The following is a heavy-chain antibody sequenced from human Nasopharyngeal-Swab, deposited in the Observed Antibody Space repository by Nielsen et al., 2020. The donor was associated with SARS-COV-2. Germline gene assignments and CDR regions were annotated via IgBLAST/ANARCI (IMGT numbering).Heavy chain of an antibody. CDR2: IYHGDSDT. V-gene: IGHV5-51*01. D-gene: IGHD3-22*01. J-gene: IGHJ3*02. Sequence: GESLKISCQGSGYRFISYWIGWLRQMPGKGLEWMWIIYHGDSDTRYSPSFQGQVNISADKSISTAYLQLSSLKASDTAMYYCARTAIEGGYYRGDAFDIWGQGTMVTVSS. CDR1: GYRFISYW. CDR3: ARTAIEGGYYRGDAFDI.